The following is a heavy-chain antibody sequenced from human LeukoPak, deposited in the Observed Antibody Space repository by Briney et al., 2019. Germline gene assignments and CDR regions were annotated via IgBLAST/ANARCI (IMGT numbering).Heavy chain of an antibody. CDR3: ARHDNTASYCLTY. CDR2: IKEDGSEK. CDR1: AFTFSNYW. Sequence: PGGSLRLSCAASAFTFSNYWMSWVRQAPGKGLEWVANIKEDGSEKNYVDSVKGRFTISRDNARNSLYLQMNSLRAEDTAVYYCARHDNTASYCLTYWGQGTLVTVSS. V-gene: IGHV3-7*01. J-gene: IGHJ4*02. D-gene: IGHD2-8*02.